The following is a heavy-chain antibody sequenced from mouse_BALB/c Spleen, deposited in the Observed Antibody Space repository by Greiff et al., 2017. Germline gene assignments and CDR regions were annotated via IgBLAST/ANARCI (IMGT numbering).Heavy chain of an antibody. J-gene: IGHJ4*01. CDR1: GYTFSSYW. V-gene: IGHV1-9*01. CDR2: ILPGSGST. Sequence: VQLQQSGAELMKPGASVKISCKATGYTFSSYWIEWVKQRPGHGLEWIGEILPGSGSTNYNEKFKGKATFTADTSSNTAYMQLSSLTSEDSAVYYCATGGRYEDYAMDYWGQGTSVTVSS. D-gene: IGHD2-14*01. CDR3: ATGGRYEDYAMDY.